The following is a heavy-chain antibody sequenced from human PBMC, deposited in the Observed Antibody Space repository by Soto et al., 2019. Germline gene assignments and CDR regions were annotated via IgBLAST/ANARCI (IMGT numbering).Heavy chain of an antibody. Sequence: QVQLQESGPGLVKPSQTLSLTCTVSGGSISRGGYYWSWIRQHPGRGLEWIGYIYYIGTTYYNPSLKSRVTISVDTSNNQFSLKLNSVTAADTAVYYCARDYYGSGSLGYGMDVWGQGTTVTVS. CDR3: ARDYYGSGSLGYGMDV. V-gene: IGHV4-31*03. CDR2: IYYIGTT. D-gene: IGHD3-10*01. J-gene: IGHJ6*02. CDR1: GGSISRGGYY.